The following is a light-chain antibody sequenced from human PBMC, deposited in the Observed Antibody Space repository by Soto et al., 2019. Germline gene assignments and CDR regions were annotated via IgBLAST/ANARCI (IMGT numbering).Light chain of an antibody. V-gene: IGKV1D-12*01. J-gene: IGKJ5*01. CDR3: QQATSFPLT. CDR1: QGISSW. CDR2: AAS. Sequence: DVHMSQSKTSVSASVGDRITITCRASQGISSWLAWYQQKPGKAPKLLIYAASSLQSGVPSRFSGSGSGTHFTLTISSLQPEDFATYYCQQATSFPLTFGQGTRLEIK.